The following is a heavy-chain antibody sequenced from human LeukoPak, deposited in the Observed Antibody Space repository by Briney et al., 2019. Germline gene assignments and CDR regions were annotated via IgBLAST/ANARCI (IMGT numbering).Heavy chain of an antibody. D-gene: IGHD3-22*01. CDR2: ISGSGGST. J-gene: IGHJ4*02. Sequence: GGSLRLSCAASGFTFSSYAMSWVRQAPGKGLEWVSAISGSGGSTYYADSVKGRFTISRDNSKNTLYLQMNSLRTEDTAVYYCAREYYDSSDYPRQHYFDYWGQGTLVTVSS. CDR3: AREYYDSSDYPRQHYFDY. V-gene: IGHV3-23*01. CDR1: GFTFSSYA.